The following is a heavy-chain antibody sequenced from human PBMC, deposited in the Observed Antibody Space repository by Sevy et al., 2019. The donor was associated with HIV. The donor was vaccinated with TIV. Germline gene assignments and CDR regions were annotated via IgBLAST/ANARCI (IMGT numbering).Heavy chain of an antibody. D-gene: IGHD3-10*01. Sequence: GGSLRLSCAASGFTFSSYSMNWVRQAPGKGLEWVSSISSSRSYIYYADSVKGRFTISRDNAKNSLYLQMNSLGAEDTAVYYCARDVGVTMVRGVISDYYYGMDVWGQGTTVTVSS. CDR3: ARDVGVTMVRGVISDYYYGMDV. CDR2: ISSSRSYI. V-gene: IGHV3-21*01. J-gene: IGHJ6*02. CDR1: GFTFSSYS.